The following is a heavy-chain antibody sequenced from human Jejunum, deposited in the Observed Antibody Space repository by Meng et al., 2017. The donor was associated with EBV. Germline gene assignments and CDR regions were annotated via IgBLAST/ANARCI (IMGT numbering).Heavy chain of an antibody. CDR3: ARVDYYDTSGNVDF. Sequence: QESALGLVNPSGPLHLTCSVSGGSISSYTYYWGWIRQPPGKGLEWIGTIDYRENTYYNPSLKSRITISVDTPKNQFSLKLTSMTAADTALYYCARVDYYDTSGNVDFWGQGALVTVSS. J-gene: IGHJ4*02. V-gene: IGHV4-39*01. CDR2: IDYRENT. D-gene: IGHD3-22*01. CDR1: GGSISSYTYY.